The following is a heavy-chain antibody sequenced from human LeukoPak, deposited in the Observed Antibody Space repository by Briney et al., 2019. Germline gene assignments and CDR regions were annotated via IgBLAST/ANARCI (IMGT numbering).Heavy chain of an antibody. Sequence: SETLSLTCSVSDDSITMYYWTWIRQPPGKGLEWVGYVYHTGSTNFNPSLNGRVNISRDTTKNLFSLRLRSVPAADMAVYFCARGRVSSSTWYSTYYYYFYMDVWGKGTTVTVSS. V-gene: IGHV4-59*01. J-gene: IGHJ6*03. CDR1: DDSITMYY. CDR2: VYHTGST. CDR3: ARGRVSSSTWYSTYYYYFYMDV. D-gene: IGHD1-1*01.